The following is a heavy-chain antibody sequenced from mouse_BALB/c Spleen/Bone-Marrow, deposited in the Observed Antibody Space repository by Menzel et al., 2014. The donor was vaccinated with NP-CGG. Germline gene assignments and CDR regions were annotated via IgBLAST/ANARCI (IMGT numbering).Heavy chain of an antibody. J-gene: IGHJ2*01. D-gene: IGHD3-3*01. Sequence: QVQLQQSGPELVKPGASVKISCKASGYAFSSSWMNWVKQRPGQGLEWIGRIYPGDGDTNYNGKFKGKATLTADKSSSTAYMQLSSLTSVDSAAYFCARGGLGLDYWGQGTTLTVSS. V-gene: IGHV1-82*01. CDR1: GYAFSSSW. CDR3: ARGGLGLDY. CDR2: IYPGDGDT.